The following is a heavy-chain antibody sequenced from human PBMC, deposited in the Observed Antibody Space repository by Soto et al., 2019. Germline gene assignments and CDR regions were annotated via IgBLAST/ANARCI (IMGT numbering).Heavy chain of an antibody. D-gene: IGHD3-9*01. J-gene: IGHJ5*02. Sequence: ASVKVSCKASGYTFTAFSMNWVRQAPGQGLEWMGWVNPNTGVTKYAQKFQGRVTMTRDTSINTAYMKLSGLTSDDTAVYYCTTLRLDPWGQGTLVTVSS. CDR3: TTLRLDP. CDR1: GYTFTAFS. V-gene: IGHV1-2*02. CDR2: VNPNTGVT.